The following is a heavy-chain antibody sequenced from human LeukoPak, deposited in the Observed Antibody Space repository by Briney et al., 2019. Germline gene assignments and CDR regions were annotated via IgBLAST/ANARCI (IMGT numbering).Heavy chain of an antibody. V-gene: IGHV4-59*01. CDR1: GGSISSYY. D-gene: IGHD3-3*01. CDR3: ARGGVNYDFWSGYHGHFDY. J-gene: IGHJ4*02. CDR2: IYYSGST. Sequence: PSETLSLTCTVSGGSISSYYWSWIRQPPGKGLEWIGYIYYSGSTNYNPSLKSRVTISVDTSKNQFSLKLSSVTAADTAVYYCARGGVNYDFWSGYHGHFDYWGQGTLVTVSS.